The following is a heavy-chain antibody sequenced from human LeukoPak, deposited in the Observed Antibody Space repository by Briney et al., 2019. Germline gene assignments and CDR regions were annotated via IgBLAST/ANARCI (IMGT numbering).Heavy chain of an antibody. J-gene: IGHJ4*02. Sequence: SETLSLTCAGYGGSFSGYYWSWIRQPPGKGLEWIGEINHSESTNYNPSLKSRVTIAVDTSKNQFSLKLSSVTAADTAVYYCARVGRYSSSDPFDYWGQGTLVTVSS. CDR3: ARVGRYSSSDPFDY. D-gene: IGHD6-6*01. V-gene: IGHV4-34*01. CDR1: GGSFSGYY. CDR2: INHSEST.